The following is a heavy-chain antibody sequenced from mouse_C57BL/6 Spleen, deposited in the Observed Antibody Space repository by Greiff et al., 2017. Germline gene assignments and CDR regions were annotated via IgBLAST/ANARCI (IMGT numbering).Heavy chain of an antibody. V-gene: IGHV1-72*01. Sequence: QVQLQQPGAELVKPGASVKLSCKASGYTFTSYWMHWVKQRPGRGLDGIGRIDPNSGGTKYNEKFKSKATLTVDKPSSTAYMQLSSLTSEDSAVYYCAREVYYDYDEGFAYWGQGTLVTVSA. CDR2: IDPNSGGT. D-gene: IGHD2-4*01. J-gene: IGHJ3*01. CDR3: AREVYYDYDEGFAY. CDR1: GYTFTSYW.